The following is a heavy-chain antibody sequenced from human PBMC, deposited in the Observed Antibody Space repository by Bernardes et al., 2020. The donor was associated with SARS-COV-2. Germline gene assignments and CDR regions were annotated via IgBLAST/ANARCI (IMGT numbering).Heavy chain of an antibody. J-gene: IGHJ4*02. V-gene: IGHV3-30*03. CDR2: ISYDGGER. D-gene: IGHD2-15*01. Sequence: GSLRLSCAASGFTFSSYGMHWVRQAPGKGLEWVAVISYDGGERFYADSVKGRFTISRDNSKNTLYLQMNSLRAEDTAVYYCATTPQYEYTRVFDFWGQGTLVTVSS. CDR3: ATTPQYEYTRVFDF. CDR1: GFTFSSYG.